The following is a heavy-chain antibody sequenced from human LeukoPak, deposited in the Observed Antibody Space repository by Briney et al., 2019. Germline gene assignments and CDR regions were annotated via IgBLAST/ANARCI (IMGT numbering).Heavy chain of an antibody. CDR1: GFTFSSYA. CDR2: ISGSGGST. Sequence: AGSLRLSCAAYGFTFSSYAMSWVRQAPGKGLEWVSDISGSGGSTYYPDSEKGRFSISSDDSMNALYLQMNSLRAEGTAVYYCAKIWTGGWGSAFDYCGQGTLVTVSS. V-gene: IGHV3-23*01. D-gene: IGHD3/OR15-3a*01. J-gene: IGHJ4*02. CDR3: AKIWTGGWGSAFDY.